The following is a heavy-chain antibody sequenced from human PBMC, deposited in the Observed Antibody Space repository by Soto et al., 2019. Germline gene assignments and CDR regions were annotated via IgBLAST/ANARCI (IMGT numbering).Heavy chain of an antibody. CDR2: IDPSDSYT. J-gene: IGHJ1*01. V-gene: IGHV5-10-1*01. D-gene: IGHD2-2*01. CDR1: GYSFTSYW. Sequence: PGESRKISFQGSGYSFTSYWISWVRQMPGKGLELLGRIDPSDSYTNYSPSFQGHVTISADKSIRTAYLQWSSLKASDTAMYYCARHMTVVVQAHQHWGQGTLVNVSS. CDR3: ARHMTVVVQAHQH.